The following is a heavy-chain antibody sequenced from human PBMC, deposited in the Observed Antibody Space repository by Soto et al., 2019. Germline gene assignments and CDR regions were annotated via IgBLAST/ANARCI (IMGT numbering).Heavy chain of an antibody. D-gene: IGHD3-10*01. V-gene: IGHV3-30*04. CDR3: AKEVGYYGSGDKYHFDN. CDR2: MSYDGTNK. Sequence: QVRLLESGGDVVQPGTSLRLSCAASGFNLANHAMHWVRQAPDKGLEWVALMSYDGTNKFYSDSVRGRFTISRDSSMNIMYLQMSSLKTEDTAVYYCAKEVGYYGSGDKYHFDNWGQGTLVTVSA. J-gene: IGHJ4*02. CDR1: GFNLANHA.